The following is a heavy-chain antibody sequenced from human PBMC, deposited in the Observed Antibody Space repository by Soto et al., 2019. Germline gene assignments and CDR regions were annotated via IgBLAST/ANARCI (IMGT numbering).Heavy chain of an antibody. Sequence: QVQLVESGGGVVQPGRSLRLSCAASGFTFSSYAMHWVRQAPGKGLEWVAVISYDGSNKYYADSVNGRFTISRDNSKNTLYLQMNSLRAEDTAVYYCARWDRDESWRAPYYDSSGDIDYWGQGTLVTVSS. CDR1: GFTFSSYA. CDR2: ISYDGSNK. V-gene: IGHV3-30-3*01. CDR3: ARWDRDESWRAPYYDSSGDIDY. J-gene: IGHJ4*02. D-gene: IGHD3-22*01.